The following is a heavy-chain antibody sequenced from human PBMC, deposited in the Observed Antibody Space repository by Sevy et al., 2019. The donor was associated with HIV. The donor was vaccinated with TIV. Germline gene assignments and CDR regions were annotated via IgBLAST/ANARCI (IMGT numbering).Heavy chain of an antibody. Sequence: GGSLRLSCAASGFTFSDYYMSWIRQAPGKGLGWVSYISSSGSNIYYADPVKGRFTNTRDNAMNSLYLQMTSLRAEDSSLYYCARDSTPGVGYRHGYTLDYWGQGTLVTVSS. J-gene: IGHJ4*02. CDR2: ISSSGSNI. D-gene: IGHD5-18*01. V-gene: IGHV3-11*01. CDR1: GFTFSDYY. CDR3: ARDSTPGVGYRHGYTLDY.